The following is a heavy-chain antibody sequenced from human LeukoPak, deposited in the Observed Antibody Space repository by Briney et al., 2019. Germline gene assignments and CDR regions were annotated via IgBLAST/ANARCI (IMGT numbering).Heavy chain of an antibody. Sequence: GGSLTLSCAASGFTFSCQWMSWVRQAAAKGLEWVAIIKQDGSEIYYVDSVKGRFTISRDNAKNSLYLQMNSLRAEDTAVYYCAREGIEATIYDYWGQGTLVTVSS. CDR2: IKQDGSEI. CDR1: GFTFSCQW. V-gene: IGHV3-7*01. D-gene: IGHD5-12*01. J-gene: IGHJ4*02. CDR3: AREGIEATIYDY.